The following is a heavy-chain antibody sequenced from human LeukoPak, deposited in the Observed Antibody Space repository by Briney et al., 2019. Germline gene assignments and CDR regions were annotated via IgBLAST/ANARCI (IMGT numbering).Heavy chain of an antibody. V-gene: IGHV3-66*02. Sequence: GGSLRLSCAASGFTVSSNYMSWVRQAPGKGLEWVSVIYSGGSTYYADSVKGRFTISRDNSKNTLYLQMNSLRAEDTAVHYCARDGERRDGYNLDYWGQGTLVTVSS. CDR2: IYSGGST. D-gene: IGHD5-24*01. J-gene: IGHJ4*02. CDR3: ARDGERRDGYNLDY. CDR1: GFTVSSNY.